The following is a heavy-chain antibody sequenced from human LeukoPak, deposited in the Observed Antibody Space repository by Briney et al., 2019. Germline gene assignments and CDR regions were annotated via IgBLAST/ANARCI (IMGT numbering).Heavy chain of an antibody. CDR3: AREVQGQLGYYYYYYGMDV. CDR2: IYYSGST. CDR1: GGSISSSSYY. V-gene: IGHV4-61*01. Sequence: SETLSLTCTVSGGSISSSSYYWGWIRQPPGKGLEWIGYIYYSGSTNYNPSLKSRVTISVDTSKNQFSLKLSSVTAADTAVYYCAREVQGQLGYYYYYYGMDVWGQGTKVTVSS. J-gene: IGHJ6*02. D-gene: IGHD6-13*01.